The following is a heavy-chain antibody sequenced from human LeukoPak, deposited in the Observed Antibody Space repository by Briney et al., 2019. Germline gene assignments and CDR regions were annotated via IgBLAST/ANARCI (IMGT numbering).Heavy chain of an antibody. CDR1: GGSISSYY. D-gene: IGHD2-8*01. V-gene: IGHV4-59*08. CDR2: IYYSGST. Sequence: PSETLSLTCTVSGGSISSYYWSWIRQPPGKGLEWIGYIYYSGSTNYNPSLKSRVTISVDTSKNQFSLKLSSVTAADTAVYYCASGVGGEAWAYWGQGTLVTVSP. J-gene: IGHJ4*02. CDR3: ASGVGGEAWAY.